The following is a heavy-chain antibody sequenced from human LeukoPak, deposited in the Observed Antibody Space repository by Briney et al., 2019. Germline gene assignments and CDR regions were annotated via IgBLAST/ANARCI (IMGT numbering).Heavy chain of an antibody. J-gene: IGHJ4*02. Sequence: SETLSLTCTVSGGSISSYYWSWIRQPAGKGLEWIGRIYSSGSTNYNPPLKSRVSMSVDTSKNQFSLKLTSVTAADTAVYYCARGGKATVVTMWGQGILVTVSS. D-gene: IGHD4-23*01. CDR2: IYSSGST. CDR3: ARGGKATVVTM. CDR1: GGSISSYY. V-gene: IGHV4-4*07.